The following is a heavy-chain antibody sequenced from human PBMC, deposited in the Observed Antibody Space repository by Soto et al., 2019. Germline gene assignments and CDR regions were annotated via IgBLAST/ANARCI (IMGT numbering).Heavy chain of an antibody. J-gene: IGHJ5*02. CDR2: IIPIFGTA. CDR1: GGTFSSYA. V-gene: IGHV1-69*13. CDR3: ASWDYYDSSGYNNWFDP. Sequence: SVKVSCKASGGTFSSYAISWVRQAPGQGLEWMGGIIPIFGTANYAQKFQGRVTITADESTSTAYMELSSLRSEDTAVYYCASWDYYDSSGYNNWFDPWGQGTLVTVSS. D-gene: IGHD3-22*01.